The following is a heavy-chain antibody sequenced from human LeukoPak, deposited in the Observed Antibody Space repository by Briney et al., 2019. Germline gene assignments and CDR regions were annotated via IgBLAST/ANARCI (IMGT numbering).Heavy chain of an antibody. Sequence: GGSLRLSCAASGFTFSSYGMHWVRQAPGKGLEWVAFIRHDGSNKYYADSVKGRFTISRDNAKNSLYLQMNSLRAEDTALYYCAKDFHRLGEFDAFDIWGQGTMVTVSS. D-gene: IGHD3-16*01. V-gene: IGHV3-30*02. CDR1: GFTFSSYG. CDR2: IRHDGSNK. CDR3: AKDFHRLGEFDAFDI. J-gene: IGHJ3*02.